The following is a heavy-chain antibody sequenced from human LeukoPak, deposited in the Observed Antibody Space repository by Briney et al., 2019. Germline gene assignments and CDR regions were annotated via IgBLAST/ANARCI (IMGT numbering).Heavy chain of an antibody. Sequence: GGSLRLSCAASGFTFSSYGMSWVRQAPGKGREWVSAISGSGGSTHYADSVKGRFTISRDNSKNTLYLQMNSLRAEDTAVYYCAKEVVYSSIKYYFDYWGQGTLVTVSS. CDR3: AKEVVYSSIKYYFDY. CDR2: ISGSGGST. CDR1: GFTFSSYG. J-gene: IGHJ4*02. V-gene: IGHV3-23*01. D-gene: IGHD6-13*01.